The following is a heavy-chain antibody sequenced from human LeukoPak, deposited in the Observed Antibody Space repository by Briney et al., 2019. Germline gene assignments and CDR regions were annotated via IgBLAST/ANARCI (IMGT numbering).Heavy chain of an antibody. Sequence: PGGSLRLSCTVSGFTVSSNSMSWVRQAPGKGLEWVSFIYSGGSTYYADSVKGRFTISRDNSKNTLYLQMNSLRAEDTAVYYCAKGITWFDPWGQGTLVTVSS. CDR3: AKGITWFDP. D-gene: IGHD1-14*01. CDR1: GFTVSSNS. J-gene: IGHJ5*02. V-gene: IGHV3-53*01. CDR2: IYSGGST.